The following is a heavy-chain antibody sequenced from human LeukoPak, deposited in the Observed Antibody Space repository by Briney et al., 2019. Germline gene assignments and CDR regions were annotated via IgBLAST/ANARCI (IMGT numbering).Heavy chain of an antibody. J-gene: IGHJ6*02. Sequence: PSETLSLTCTVSGGSISSYYWSWIRQPAGKGLEWIGRIYTSGSTNYNPSLKSRVTMSVDTSKNQFSLKLSSVTAADTAVYYCARAFVYGDYTSGYYYGMDVWGQGTTVTVSS. CDR2: IYTSGST. V-gene: IGHV4-4*07. CDR1: GGSISSYY. D-gene: IGHD4-17*01. CDR3: ARAFVYGDYTSGYYYGMDV.